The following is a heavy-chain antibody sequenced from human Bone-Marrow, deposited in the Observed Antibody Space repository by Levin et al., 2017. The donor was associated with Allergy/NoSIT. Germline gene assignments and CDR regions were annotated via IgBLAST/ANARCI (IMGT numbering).Heavy chain of an antibody. D-gene: IGHD2-2*01. CDR2: IYYSGST. CDR3: ARQAVTAATTGFDS. CDR1: GASISSFY. V-gene: IGHV4-59*08. Sequence: SETLSLTCTVSGASISSFYWSWIRQPPGKGLEWIGYIYYSGSTNYSPSLKSRVSMSADMSRNQVYLTMSSVTAADTAVYYCARQAVTAATTGFDSWGQGTLVTVSS. J-gene: IGHJ4*02.